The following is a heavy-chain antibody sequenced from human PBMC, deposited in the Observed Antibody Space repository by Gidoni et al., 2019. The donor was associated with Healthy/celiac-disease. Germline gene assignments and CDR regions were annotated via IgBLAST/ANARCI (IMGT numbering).Heavy chain of an antibody. Sequence: QVQLQQWGAGLLKPSETLSLTCAVYGGSFSGYYWSWIRQPPGKGLEWIGEINHSGSTNYNPSLKSRVTISVDTSKNQFSLKLSSVTAADTAVYYCARGPWYNWNRGDFDYWGQGTLVTVSS. V-gene: IGHV4-34*01. J-gene: IGHJ4*02. CDR1: GGSFSGYY. CDR2: INHSGST. CDR3: ARGPWYNWNRGDFDY. D-gene: IGHD1-20*01.